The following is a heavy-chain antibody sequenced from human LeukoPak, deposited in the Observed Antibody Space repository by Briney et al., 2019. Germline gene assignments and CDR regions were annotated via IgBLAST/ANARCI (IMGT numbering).Heavy chain of an antibody. V-gene: IGHV4-59*12. Sequence: PSETLSLTCTVSGGSISSYYWSWIRQPPGKGLEWIGYIYYSGSTNYNPSLKSRVTISVDTSKNQFSLKLSSVTAADTAVYYCARYPVDVVAATGYFDYWGQGTLVTVSS. CDR1: GGSISSYY. D-gene: IGHD2-15*01. J-gene: IGHJ4*02. CDR3: ARYPVDVVAATGYFDY. CDR2: IYYSGST.